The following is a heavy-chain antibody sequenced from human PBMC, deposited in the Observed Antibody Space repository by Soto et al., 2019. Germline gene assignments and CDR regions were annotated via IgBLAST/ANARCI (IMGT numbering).Heavy chain of an antibody. Sequence: GGSLRLSCAASGFTFSSYWMSWVRQAPGKGLEWVANIKQDGSEKYYVDSVKGRFTISRDNAKNSLYLQMNSLRAEDTAVYYCARVRYFDWLLSGGDWFDPWGQGTPVTVSS. J-gene: IGHJ5*02. CDR1: GFTFSSYW. CDR2: IKQDGSEK. D-gene: IGHD3-9*01. V-gene: IGHV3-7*01. CDR3: ARVRYFDWLLSGGDWFDP.